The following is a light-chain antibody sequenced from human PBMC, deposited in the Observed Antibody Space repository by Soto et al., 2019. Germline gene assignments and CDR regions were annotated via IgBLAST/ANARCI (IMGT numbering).Light chain of an antibody. V-gene: IGLV3-21*02. CDR3: QVWDVSTVHYV. CDR2: DDS. J-gene: IGLJ1*01. Sequence: SYELTQPPSMSVAPGQTARITCGGNNIGSKTVHWYQQKAGQAPVLVVYDDSGRPSGIPERFSGSSSGNTATLTISRVEAGDEADYYCQVWDVSTVHYVFGTGTKVTVL. CDR1: NIGSKT.